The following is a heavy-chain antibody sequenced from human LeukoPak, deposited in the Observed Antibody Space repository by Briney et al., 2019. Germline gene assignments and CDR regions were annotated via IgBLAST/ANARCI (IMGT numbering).Heavy chain of an antibody. Sequence: GGSLRLSCAAPGLTFSGSAMHWVRQASGKGLEWVGRIRSKANNYATAYAASVKGRFTISRDDSKNTAYLEMNSLKTEDTAVYYCTRGALDYRDAYDFWGQGTMVTVSS. CDR3: TRGALDYRDAYDF. CDR1: GLTFSGSA. D-gene: IGHD3/OR15-3a*01. V-gene: IGHV3-73*01. CDR2: IRSKANNYAT. J-gene: IGHJ3*01.